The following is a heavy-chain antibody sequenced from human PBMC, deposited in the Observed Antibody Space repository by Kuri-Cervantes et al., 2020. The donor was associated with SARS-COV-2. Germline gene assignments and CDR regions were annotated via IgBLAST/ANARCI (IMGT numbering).Heavy chain of an antibody. CDR3: ARLEV. Sequence: SQTLSLTCAFYGESFSGYYWNWIRQPPGKGLEWIGEVNHSGSTNYSPSLKSRVTISVDTSKNQYSLKLTSVTAADTAVYYCARLEVWGPGTLVTVSS. CDR1: GESFSGYY. J-gene: IGHJ4*02. CDR2: VNHSGST. V-gene: IGHV4-34*01. D-gene: IGHD1-1*01.